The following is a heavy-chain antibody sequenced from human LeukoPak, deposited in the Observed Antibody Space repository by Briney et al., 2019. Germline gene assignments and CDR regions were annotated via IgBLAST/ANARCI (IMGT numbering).Heavy chain of an antibody. J-gene: IGHJ4*02. Sequence: GGSLRLSCAAAGFTFNHYGMHWVRQAPGKGLEWVAVIWSDGTNQYYADSVKGRFTISRDDSGNTVYLQMNSLRAEDTGVYYCARDAQRGFDYSNSLEYWGQGTLVTVST. CDR2: IWSDGTNQ. CDR3: ARDAQRGFDYSNSLEY. D-gene: IGHD4-11*01. V-gene: IGHV3-33*01. CDR1: GFTFNHYG.